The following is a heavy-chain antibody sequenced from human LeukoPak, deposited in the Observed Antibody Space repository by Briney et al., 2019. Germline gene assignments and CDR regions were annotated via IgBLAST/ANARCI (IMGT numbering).Heavy chain of an antibody. J-gene: IGHJ4*02. CDR1: GYTFIDYW. V-gene: IGHV1-2*02. CDR3: ARDSPHQRFDY. CDR2: IDLKTGDI. Sequence: ASVKVFCKASGYTFIDYWIHWVRQAPGQGLEWMGRIDLKTGDITSAQKFQGRVTMTRDTSISTTYMDLSGLGTDDTAVYYCARDSPHQRFDYWGQGTLVTVSS.